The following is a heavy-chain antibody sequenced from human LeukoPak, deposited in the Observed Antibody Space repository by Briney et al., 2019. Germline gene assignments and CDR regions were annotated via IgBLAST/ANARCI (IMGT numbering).Heavy chain of an antibody. CDR3: ARGAGSWYSAQSVDY. J-gene: IGHJ4*02. D-gene: IGHD6-13*01. V-gene: IGHV1-18*01. CDR2: ISAYNGNT. CDR1: GYTFTSYG. Sequence: ASVKVSCKASGYTFTSYGISWVRQAPGQGLEWMGWISAYNGNTSYAQKLQGRVTMTTDTSTSTAYMELRSLRSDDTAVYYCARGAGSWYSAQSVDYWGQGTLVTVSS.